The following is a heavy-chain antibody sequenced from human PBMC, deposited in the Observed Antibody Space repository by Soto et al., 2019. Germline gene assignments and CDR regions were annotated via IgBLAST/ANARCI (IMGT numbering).Heavy chain of an antibody. Sequence: SETLSLTCTVSGGYISSYYWSGIRQPPGKGLEWIGYIYYSGSTNYNPSLKSRVTISVDTSKNQFSLKLSSVTAADTAVYYCARAGDIVVVPAADYFDYWGQGALVTVSS. CDR2: IYYSGST. CDR1: GGYISSYY. J-gene: IGHJ4*02. D-gene: IGHD2-2*01. V-gene: IGHV4-59*08. CDR3: ARAGDIVVVPAADYFDY.